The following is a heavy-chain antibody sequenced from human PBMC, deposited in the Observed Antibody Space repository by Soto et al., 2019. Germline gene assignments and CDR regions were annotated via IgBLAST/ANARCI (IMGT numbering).Heavy chain of an antibody. V-gene: IGHV1-69*06. J-gene: IGHJ3*02. CDR1: GGTFSSYA. CDR2: IIPIFGTA. CDR3: ARLLEMATIVSAFDI. D-gene: IGHD5-12*01. Sequence: QVQLVQSGAEVKKPGSSVKVSCKASGGTFSSYAISWVRQAPGQGLEWMGGIIPIFGTANYAQKFQGRVTIPADKSTSTAYMELSSLRSDDTAVYYCARLLEMATIVSAFDIWGQGTMVTVSS.